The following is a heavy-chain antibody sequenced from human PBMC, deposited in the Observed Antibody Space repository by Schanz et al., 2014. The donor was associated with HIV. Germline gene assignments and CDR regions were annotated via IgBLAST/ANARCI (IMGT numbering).Heavy chain of an antibody. CDR3: AKPEYDSRGNSQSHFDY. CDR1: GFNFNNYA. V-gene: IGHV3-30*18. CDR2: ISHDGSKK. J-gene: IGHJ4*02. D-gene: IGHD3-22*01. Sequence: QVQLVESGGGLEQPGGSLRLSCAASGFNFNNYAMTWVRQAPGKGLEWVAVISHDGSKKYYADSVRGRITISRDNSKNTLYLQMTTLRTEDTAVYYCAKPEYDSRGNSQSHFDYWGQGTLVTVSS.